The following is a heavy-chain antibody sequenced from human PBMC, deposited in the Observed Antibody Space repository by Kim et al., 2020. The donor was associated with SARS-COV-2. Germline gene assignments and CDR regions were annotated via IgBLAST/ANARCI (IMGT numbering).Heavy chain of an antibody. J-gene: IGHJ3*02. CDR2: IRSKAYGGTT. D-gene: IGHD3-10*01. CDR1: GFTFGDYA. Sequence: GGSLRLSCTASGFTFGDYAMSWFRQAPGKGLEWVGFIRSKAYGGTTEYAASVKGRFTISRDDSKSIAYLQMNSLKTEDTAVYYCTRETPYNVWFGDNDAFDIWGQGTMVTVSS. V-gene: IGHV3-49*03. CDR3: TRETPYNVWFGDNDAFDI.